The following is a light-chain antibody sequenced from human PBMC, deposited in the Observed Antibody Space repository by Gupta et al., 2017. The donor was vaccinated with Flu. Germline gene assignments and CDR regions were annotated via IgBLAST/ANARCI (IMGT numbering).Light chain of an antibody. Sequence: SVLTQPPSTSGPPGQRVTISCSGSSSNIGSIYVYWYQHFPGTAPKLLFYRDNQRSCGAPDRVPDSMSGNTAAQAIIRLRSEEEAEDFCEDWDYLVSCTTYVFGSGTMVTVL. V-gene: IGLV1-47*01. CDR3: EDWDYLVSCTTYV. J-gene: IGLJ1*01. CDR2: RDN. CDR1: SSNIGSIY.